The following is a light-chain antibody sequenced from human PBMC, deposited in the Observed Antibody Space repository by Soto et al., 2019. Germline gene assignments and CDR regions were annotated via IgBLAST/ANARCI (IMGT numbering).Light chain of an antibody. CDR2: DAS. CDR1: QSVSSY. V-gene: IGKV3-11*01. J-gene: IGKJ4*01. Sequence: EIVLTQSPATLSLSPGERATLSCMASQSVSSYLAWYQQKPGQSPRLLIDDASNRPTGIPARFSGSGSGPDFPLTISSLEPEDFAVYYCQQRSNLLTFGGGTKVEIK. CDR3: QQRSNLLT.